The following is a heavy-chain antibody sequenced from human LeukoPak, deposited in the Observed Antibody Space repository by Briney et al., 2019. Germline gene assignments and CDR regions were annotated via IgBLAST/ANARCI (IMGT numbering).Heavy chain of an antibody. CDR2: ISSSTSNI. V-gene: IGHV3-11*04. J-gene: IGHJ4*02. CDR3: ARDLFGYSSSWPDY. Sequence: GGSLRLSCAASGFTFSDYYMSWIRQAPGKGLEWVSYISSSTSNIYYADSVKGRFTISRDNAKNSLYLQMNSLRAEDTAVYYCARDLFGYSSSWPDYWGQGTLVTVSS. CDR1: GFTFSDYY. D-gene: IGHD6-13*01.